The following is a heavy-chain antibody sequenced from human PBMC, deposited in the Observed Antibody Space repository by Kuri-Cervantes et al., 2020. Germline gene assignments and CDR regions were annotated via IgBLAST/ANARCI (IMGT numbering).Heavy chain of an antibody. Sequence: SETLSLTCTVSGGSVSSGSYYWSWIRQPPGKGLKWIGYIYYSGSTNYNPSLKSRATISVDTSKNQFSLKLSSVTAADTAVYYCARRVTTGGWYFDLWGRGTLVTVSS. CDR3: ARRVTTGGWYFDL. CDR1: GGSVSSGSYY. V-gene: IGHV4-61*01. J-gene: IGHJ2*01. D-gene: IGHD4-17*01. CDR2: IYYSGST.